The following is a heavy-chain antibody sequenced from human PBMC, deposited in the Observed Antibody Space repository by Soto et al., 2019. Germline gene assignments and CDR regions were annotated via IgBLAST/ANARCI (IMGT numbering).Heavy chain of an antibody. D-gene: IGHD3-10*01. V-gene: IGHV1-18*01. J-gene: IGHJ1*01. CDR1: GYTFTSYG. Sequence: ASVKVSCKASGYTFTSYGISWVRQAPGQGLEWMGWISAYNGNTNYAQKLQGRVTMTTDTSTSTAYMELRSLRSDDTAVYYCARDLIGLWFGEPSQYFQHWGQGTLVTVSS. CDR3: ARDLIGLWFGEPSQYFQH. CDR2: ISAYNGNT.